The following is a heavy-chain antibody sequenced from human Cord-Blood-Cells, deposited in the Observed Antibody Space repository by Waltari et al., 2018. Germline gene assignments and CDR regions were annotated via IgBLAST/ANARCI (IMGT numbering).Heavy chain of an antibody. D-gene: IGHD5-12*01. Sequence: QVQLVQSGAEVKKPGSSVKVSCKASGGTFSSYAISWVRQAPGHGLEWMGGIIPIFGTANYAQKFQGRVTITADESTSTAYMELSSLRAEDTAVYYCAREIDGYNYFDYWGQGTLVTVSS. CDR3: AREIDGYNYFDY. V-gene: IGHV1-69*01. CDR2: IIPIFGTA. J-gene: IGHJ4*02. CDR1: GGTFSSYA.